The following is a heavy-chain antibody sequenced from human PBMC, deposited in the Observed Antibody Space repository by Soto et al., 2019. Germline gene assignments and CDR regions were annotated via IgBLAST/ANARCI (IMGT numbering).Heavy chain of an antibody. CDR2: IRGSGETT. V-gene: IGHV3-23*01. CDR3: AKGGTTTNIILDS. CDR1: GFTSSNYA. D-gene: IGHD1-1*01. Sequence: EVELLESGGGLVQPGGSLRLSCAASGFTSSNYAMSWVRQSPGKGLEWLSSIRGSGETTDYADSVKGRVTISRDNDKNTLYLQINSLTAGDTAVYYCAKGGTTTNIILDSWGPGTPVTVSA. J-gene: IGHJ4*02.